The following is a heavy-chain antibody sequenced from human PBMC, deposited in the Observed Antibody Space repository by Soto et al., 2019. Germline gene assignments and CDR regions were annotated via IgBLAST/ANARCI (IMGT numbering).Heavy chain of an antibody. CDR1: GYTFTSYA. CDR2: INAGNGNT. D-gene: IGHD6-13*01. Sequence: ASVKVSCKASGYTFTSYAMHWVRQSPGQRLEWMGWINAGNGNTKYSQKFQGRVTITRDTSASTAYMELSSLRSEDTAVYYCARAGAAGTNPFDPWGQGTLVTV. V-gene: IGHV1-3*01. CDR3: ARAGAAGTNPFDP. J-gene: IGHJ5*02.